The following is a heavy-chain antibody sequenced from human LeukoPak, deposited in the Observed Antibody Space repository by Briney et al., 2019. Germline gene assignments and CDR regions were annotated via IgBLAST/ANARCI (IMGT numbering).Heavy chain of an antibody. CDR1: GYTFTSYY. CDR3: ARDFRIVVVVAAGGMDV. D-gene: IGHD2-15*01. J-gene: IGHJ6*02. Sequence: GSVKVSCKASGYTFTSYYMHWVRQAPGQGLEWMGIINPSGGSTSYAQKFQGRVTMTRDTSTSTVYMELSSLRSEDTAVYYCARDFRIVVVVAAGGMDVWGQGTTVTVSS. CDR2: INPSGGST. V-gene: IGHV1-46*01.